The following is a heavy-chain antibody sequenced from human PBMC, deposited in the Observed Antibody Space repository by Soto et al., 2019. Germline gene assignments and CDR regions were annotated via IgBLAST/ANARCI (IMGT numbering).Heavy chain of an antibody. CDR3: ARSSFDPRFFMYHFDS. V-gene: IGHV4-39*01. CDR1: GDSITSSSHY. J-gene: IGHJ4*02. CDR2: IYYDGNT. D-gene: IGHD3-9*01. Sequence: SETLSLTCTVSGDSITSSSHYWGWIRQPPGKGLECIANIYYDGNTYYNPSLKSRVAISLDTSKNQFSLRLNSVTPADTAVFFLARSSFDPRFFMYHFDSGGRGTRFTVS.